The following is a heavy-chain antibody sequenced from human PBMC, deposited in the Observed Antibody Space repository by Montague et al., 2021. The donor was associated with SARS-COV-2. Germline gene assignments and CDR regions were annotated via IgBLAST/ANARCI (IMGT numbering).Heavy chain of an antibody. J-gene: IGHJ6*02. CDR1: GGSITSGNYY. V-gene: IGHV4-61*02. D-gene: IGHD2-8*01. CDR3: ARYRPATLKTFYYSALDV. CDR2: VDTSGRT. Sequence: TLSLTCAVSGGSITSGNYYWTWVRLPAGKGLEWLGRVDTSGRTSYKPSLKSRVTISVDTSTNHFSLNLTSVTAADTAVYYCARYRPATLKTFYYSALDVWGQGTTVTVSS.